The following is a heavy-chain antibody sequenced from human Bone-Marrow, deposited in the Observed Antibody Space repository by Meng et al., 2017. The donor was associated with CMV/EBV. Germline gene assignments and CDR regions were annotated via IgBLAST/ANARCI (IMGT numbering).Heavy chain of an antibody. CDR3: AKDPHLITIFGVVIKKSPSNYYGMDV. CDR1: GFTFSSYW. J-gene: IGHJ6*02. CDR2: IKQDGSEK. V-gene: IGHV3-7*01. D-gene: IGHD3-3*01. Sequence: GESLKISCAASGFTFSSYWMSWVRQAPGKGLEWVANIKQDGSEKYYVDSVKGRFTISRDNAKNSLYLQMNSLRAEDTAVYYCAKDPHLITIFGVVIKKSPSNYYGMDVWGQGTTVTVSS.